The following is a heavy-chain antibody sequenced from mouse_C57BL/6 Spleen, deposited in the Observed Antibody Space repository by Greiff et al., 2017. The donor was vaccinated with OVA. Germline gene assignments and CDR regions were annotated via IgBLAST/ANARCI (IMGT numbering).Heavy chain of an antibody. D-gene: IGHD1-1*01. Sequence: QVQLQQPGAELVKPGASVKLSCKASGYTFTSYWITWVKQRPGQGLEWIGEIYPGSGSTNYNEKFKSKATLTVDTSSSTAYMQLSSLTSEDSAVSYCARYYYARAFAYWGQGTLVTVSA. J-gene: IGHJ3*01. CDR1: GYTFTSYW. V-gene: IGHV1-55*01. CDR3: ARYYYARAFAY. CDR2: IYPGSGST.